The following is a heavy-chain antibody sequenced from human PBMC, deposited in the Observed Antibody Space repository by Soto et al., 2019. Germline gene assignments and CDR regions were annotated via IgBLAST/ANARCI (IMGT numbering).Heavy chain of an antibody. CDR2: IYYSGST. V-gene: IGHV4-59*08. CDR3: ARRVDYVWGSYRYSPYFDY. CDR1: GVSISSYY. J-gene: IGHJ4*02. D-gene: IGHD3-16*02. Sequence: SETLSLTCTVSGVSISSYYCTWIRQPPGKGLEWIGYIYYSGSTNYNPSLKSRVTISVDTSKNQFSLKLSSVTAADTAVYYCARRVDYVWGSYRYSPYFDYWGQGTLVTVS.